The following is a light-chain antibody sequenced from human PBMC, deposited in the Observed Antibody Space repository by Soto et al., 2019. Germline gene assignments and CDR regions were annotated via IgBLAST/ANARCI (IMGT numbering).Light chain of an antibody. CDR1: QSIGYY. V-gene: IGKV3-20*01. CDR3: QQYSDLPMT. CDR2: GAA. Sequence: EIVLTQSPATLSLSPGEIATLSCRASQSIGYYLAWYQQKPGQAPRLLIYGAATRATGIPDRFSGSASGTDFTLTISRLEPEDFAVYFCQQYSDLPMTFGQGTRLEIK. J-gene: IGKJ5*01.